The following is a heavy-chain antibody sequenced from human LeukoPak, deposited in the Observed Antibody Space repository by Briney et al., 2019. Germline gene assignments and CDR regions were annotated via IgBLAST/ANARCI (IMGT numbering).Heavy chain of an antibody. CDR3: AKDIFTGIAAAGAIDY. V-gene: IGHV3-9*01. CDR2: ISWNSGSI. Sequence: GGSLRLSCAASGFTFSSYGMHWVRQAPGKGLEWVSGISWNSGSIGYADSVKGRFTISRDNAKNSLYLHMNSLRAEDTALYYCAKDIFTGIAAAGAIDYWGQGTLVTVSS. D-gene: IGHD6-13*01. CDR1: GFTFSSYG. J-gene: IGHJ4*02.